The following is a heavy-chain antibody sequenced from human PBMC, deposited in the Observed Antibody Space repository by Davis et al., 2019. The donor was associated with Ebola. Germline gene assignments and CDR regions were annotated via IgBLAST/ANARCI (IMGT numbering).Heavy chain of an antibody. CDR2: FFYGGDT. V-gene: IGHV4-39*01. CDR3: ARGGPYRWFFDL. Sequence: MPSETLSLTCTVSDGSITSTSHYWGWVRQPPGKGPEWIGSFFYGGDTFNNPSLKSRVTISVDASKNQFSLRLGSVTAADTGVYYCARGGPYRWFFDLWGRGTLVTVSS. D-gene: IGHD1-14*01. J-gene: IGHJ2*01. CDR1: DGSITSTSHY.